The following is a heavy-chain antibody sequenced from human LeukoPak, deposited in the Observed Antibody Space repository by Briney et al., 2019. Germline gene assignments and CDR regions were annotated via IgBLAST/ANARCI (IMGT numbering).Heavy chain of an antibody. Sequence: SETLSLTCTVSGGSISNYYWSWIRQPPGKGLEWIGYIYYSGSTNYNPSLKSRVTISVDTSKNQFSLKLSSVTAADTAVYYCARDSGHYWGQGTLVTVSS. CDR1: GGSISNYY. CDR2: IYYSGST. J-gene: IGHJ4*02. CDR3: ARDSGHY. V-gene: IGHV4-59*01. D-gene: IGHD3-10*01.